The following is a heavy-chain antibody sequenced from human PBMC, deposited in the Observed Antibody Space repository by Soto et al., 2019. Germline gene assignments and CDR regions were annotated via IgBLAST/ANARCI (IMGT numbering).Heavy chain of an antibody. Sequence: GGSLRLSCAASGFTFDDYTMHWVRQAPGKGLEWVSLISWDGGSTYYADSVKGRFTISRDNSKNSLYLQMNSLRTEDTALYYCAKDIGKGSGWYVLNSVLTYGMDVWGQGTTVTVSS. CDR1: GFTFDDYT. J-gene: IGHJ6*02. CDR3: AKDIGKGSGWYVLNSVLTYGMDV. CDR2: ISWDGGST. V-gene: IGHV3-43*01. D-gene: IGHD6-19*01.